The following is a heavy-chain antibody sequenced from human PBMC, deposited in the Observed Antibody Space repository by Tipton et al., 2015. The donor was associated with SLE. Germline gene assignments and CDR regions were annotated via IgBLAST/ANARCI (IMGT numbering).Heavy chain of an antibody. CDR2: IYYSGST. Sequence: TLSLTCAVYGGSFSGYYWSWIRQPPGKGLEWIGTIYYSGSTYYNPSLKSRVTISVDTSKNQFSLKLSSVTAADTAVYYCASHGFYYYYGMDVWGQGTTVTVSS. J-gene: IGHJ6*02. CDR1: GGSFSGYY. V-gene: IGHV4-34*01. CDR3: ASHGFYYYYGMDV.